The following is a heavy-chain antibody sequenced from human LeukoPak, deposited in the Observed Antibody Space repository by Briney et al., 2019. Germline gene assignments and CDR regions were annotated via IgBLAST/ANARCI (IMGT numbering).Heavy chain of an antibody. CDR2: ISSSSSYI. Sequence: GGSLRLSCAASGFTFSNYAMTWVRQAPGKGLEWVSSISSSSSYIYYADSVKGRFTISRDNAKNSLYLQMSSLRAEDTAVYYCARDQGGYNYYWGQGTLVTVSS. CDR1: GFTFSNYA. CDR3: ARDQGGYNYY. V-gene: IGHV3-21*01. D-gene: IGHD5-24*01. J-gene: IGHJ4*02.